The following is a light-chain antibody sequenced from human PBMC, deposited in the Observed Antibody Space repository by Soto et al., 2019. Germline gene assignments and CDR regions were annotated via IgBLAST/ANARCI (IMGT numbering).Light chain of an antibody. CDR1: QGISRW. J-gene: IGKJ5*01. Sequence: DIHMTQSPSSVSASVGYIFTITCRASQGISRWLAWYQQKPGKAPKLLIYAASSLQSGVPSRFRGSGSGTDFTLTISSLQPEDFATYYCQQANSFPITFGQGTRLEIK. CDR2: AAS. V-gene: IGKV1-12*01. CDR3: QQANSFPIT.